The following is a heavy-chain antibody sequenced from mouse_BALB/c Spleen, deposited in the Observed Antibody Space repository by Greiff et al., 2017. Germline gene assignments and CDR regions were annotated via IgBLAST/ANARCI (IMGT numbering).Heavy chain of an antibody. J-gene: IGHJ3*01. CDR1: GFTFSSYA. Sequence: DVKLVESGGGLVKPGGSLKLSCAASGFTFSSYAMSWVRQTPEKRLEWVASISSGGSTYYPDSVKGRFTISRDNARNILYLQMSSLRSEDTAMYYCARDYRLDYWGQGTLVTVSA. V-gene: IGHV5-6-5*01. CDR2: ISSGGST. CDR3: ARDYRLDY. D-gene: IGHD1-1*02.